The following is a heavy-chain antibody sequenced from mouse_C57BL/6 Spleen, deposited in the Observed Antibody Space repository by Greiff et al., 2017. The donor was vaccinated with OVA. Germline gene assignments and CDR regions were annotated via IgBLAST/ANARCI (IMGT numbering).Heavy chain of an antibody. V-gene: IGHV1-19*01. CDR2: INPYNGGT. Sequence: VQLQQSGPVLVKPGASVKMSCKASGYTFTDYYMNWVKQSHGKSLEWIGVINPYNGGTSYNQKFKGKATLTVDKSSSTAYMELNSLTSEDSAVYYCARSNSEVYYFDYWGQGTTLTVSS. CDR3: ARSNSEVYYFDY. CDR1: GYTFTDYY. J-gene: IGHJ2*01.